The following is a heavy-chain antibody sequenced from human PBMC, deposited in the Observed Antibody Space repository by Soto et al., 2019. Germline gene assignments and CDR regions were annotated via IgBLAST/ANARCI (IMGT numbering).Heavy chain of an antibody. V-gene: IGHV4-30-2*01. Sequence: LSLTCAVSGDSISSGGYSWSWIRQPPGKCLEWIVYMYHSGSTYYNPSLKSRVTISIDRSKNQFSLKLSSVTAADTAVYYCARAHCSGGSCYSVQHWFDPWGQGTLVTVSS. CDR2: MYHSGST. CDR1: GDSISSGGYS. J-gene: IGHJ5*02. CDR3: ARAHCSGGSCYSVQHWFDP. D-gene: IGHD2-15*01.